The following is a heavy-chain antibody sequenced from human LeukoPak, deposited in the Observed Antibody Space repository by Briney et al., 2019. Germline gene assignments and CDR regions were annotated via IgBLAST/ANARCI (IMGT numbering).Heavy chain of an antibody. D-gene: IGHD3-9*01. CDR3: ITFSLTIGD. CDR1: GFTFSSYA. Sequence: GGSLRLSCAASGFTFSSYAMSWVRQAPGKGLEWVGRKSKAEGGTTEYAAPVKGRFSISRDDSENTMYLRMNSLKTEDTGVYYCITFSLTIGDWGQGTLVTVSS. J-gene: IGHJ4*02. V-gene: IGHV3-15*01. CDR2: KSKAEGGTT.